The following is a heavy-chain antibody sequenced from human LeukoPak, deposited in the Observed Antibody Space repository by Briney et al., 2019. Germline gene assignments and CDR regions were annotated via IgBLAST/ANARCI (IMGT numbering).Heavy chain of an antibody. J-gene: IGHJ6*02. CDR1: SSGGYY. CDR2: ISWNSGSI. CDR3: AEGDSSDYGMDV. Sequence: SSGGYYWSWIRQHPGKGLEWVSGISWNSGSIGYADSVKGRFTISRDNAKNSLYLQMNSLRAEDTALYYCAEGDSSDYGMDVWGQGTTVTVSS. V-gene: IGHV3-9*01. D-gene: IGHD3-22*01.